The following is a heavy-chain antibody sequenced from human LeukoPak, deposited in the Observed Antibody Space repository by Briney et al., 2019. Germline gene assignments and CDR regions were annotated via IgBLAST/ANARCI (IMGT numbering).Heavy chain of an antibody. CDR3: ARDIYYYYMDV. Sequence: GGSLRLSCAASGFTFSSYEMHWVRQPPGKGLEWVSYISSSDSTIYYADSVKGRFTISRDNAKNSLYLQMNSLRAEDTAVYYCARDIYYYYMDVWGKGTTVTISS. CDR1: GFTFSSYE. V-gene: IGHV3-48*03. CDR2: ISSSDSTI. J-gene: IGHJ6*03.